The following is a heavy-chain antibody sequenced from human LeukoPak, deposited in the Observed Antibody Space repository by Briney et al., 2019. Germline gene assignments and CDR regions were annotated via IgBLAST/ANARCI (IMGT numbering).Heavy chain of an antibody. J-gene: IGHJ4*01. D-gene: IGHD3-3*01. Sequence: PGGGLRLSCAASGFTFSSYLVSWVRPAPGKGLEWVANIKQDGSEKYYVDSVKGGFTISRDNATKSLYLQMSSMRAVDAAVCLCGRVATNYDFWSGYPDYLDY. CDR2: IKQDGSEK. CDR1: GFTFSSYL. V-gene: IGHV3-7*01. CDR3: GRVATNYDFWSGYPDYLDY.